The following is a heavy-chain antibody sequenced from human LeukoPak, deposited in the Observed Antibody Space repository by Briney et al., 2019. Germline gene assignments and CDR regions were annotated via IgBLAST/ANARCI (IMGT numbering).Heavy chain of an antibody. CDR3: ARAFVRGVSSYYFYMDV. J-gene: IGHJ6*03. V-gene: IGHV4-59*01. CDR1: GGSINTY. Sequence: SETLSLTCTVSGGSINTYWGWIRQPPGKGLEWIGHIYYSGSTKYSPSLKSRVAMSVDTSKNLFSLTLSSVTAADTAVYYCARAFVRGVSSYYFYMDVWGKGATVTISS. D-gene: IGHD3-10*01. CDR2: IYYSGST.